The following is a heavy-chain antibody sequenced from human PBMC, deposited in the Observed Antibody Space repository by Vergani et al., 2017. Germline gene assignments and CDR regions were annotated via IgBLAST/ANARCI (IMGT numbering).Heavy chain of an antibody. CDR3: ARAPGRRCSGGSCYSSFRWFDP. J-gene: IGHJ5*02. D-gene: IGHD2-15*01. V-gene: IGHV1-8*01. Sequence: QVQLVQSGAEVKKPGASVKVSCWASGYTFIEYDIDWVRQAAGQGLEWMGWMNPKSGNPGFAQKFQGRVTMTRDTSISTAYMELNSLTSEDTAVYYCARAPGRRCSGGSCYSSFRWFDPGGKGTLVTVFS. CDR1: GYTFIEYD. CDR2: MNPKSGNP.